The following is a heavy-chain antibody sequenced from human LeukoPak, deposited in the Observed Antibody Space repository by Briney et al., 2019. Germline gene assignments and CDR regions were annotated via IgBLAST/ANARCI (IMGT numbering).Heavy chain of an antibody. J-gene: IGHJ4*02. CDR2: IYHSGNT. D-gene: IGHD4-17*01. CDR3: ARAGYGDSDFDY. Sequence: SETLSLTCTVSGYSISTSYYWGWIRQPPGQGLEWIGSIYHSGNTYYNPSLKSRVTISVDTSKNQFSLKLNSVTAADTAVYYCARAGYGDSDFDYWGQGTLVTVSS. CDR1: GYSISTSYY. V-gene: IGHV4-38-2*02.